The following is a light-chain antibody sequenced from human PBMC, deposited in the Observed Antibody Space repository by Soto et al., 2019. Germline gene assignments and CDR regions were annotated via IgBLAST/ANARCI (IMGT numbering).Light chain of an antibody. CDR2: GAS. V-gene: IGKV1-39*01. CDR3: QQSFSPLLT. J-gene: IGKJ4*01. Sequence: DIQMTQAPSSVSASVGDRVTITCRASQTLSNYLTWFQQKPGKAPKVLIYGASTLQSGVPSRFSGSGSGAEFTLTISSLQPEDFATYYCQQSFSPLLTFGGGTKVEMK. CDR1: QTLSNY.